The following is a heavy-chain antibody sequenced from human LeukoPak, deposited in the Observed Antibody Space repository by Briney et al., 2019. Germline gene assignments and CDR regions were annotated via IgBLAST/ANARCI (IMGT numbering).Heavy chain of an antibody. CDR2: ISWNSGSI. CDR3: AKGLQLWQPFDY. CDR1: GFIFSNYG. D-gene: IGHD5-18*01. J-gene: IGHJ4*02. Sequence: QPGGSLRLSCAASGFIFSNYGMHWVRQAPGKGLEWVSGISWNSGSIGYADSVKGRFTISRDNAKNSLYLQMNSLRAEDTALYYCAKGLQLWQPFDYWGQGTLVTVSS. V-gene: IGHV3-9*01.